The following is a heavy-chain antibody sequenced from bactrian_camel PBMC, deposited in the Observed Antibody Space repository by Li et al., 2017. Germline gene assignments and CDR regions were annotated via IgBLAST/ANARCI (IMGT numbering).Heavy chain of an antibody. J-gene: IGHJ6*01. D-gene: IGHD2*01. Sequence: HVQLVESGGGSVQAGGSLRLSCASSYSYPVYCLAWFRQVPGKEREGVGGVDRYGAASYADSVKGRFTVSRDSAKNALYLQMNSLKPEDTAMYYCAADVACGDIAVVVGATLLVTGARGPRSPSP. CDR2: VDRYGAA. V-gene: IGHV3S9*01. CDR1: YSYPVYC. CDR3: AADVACGDIAVVVGATLLVT.